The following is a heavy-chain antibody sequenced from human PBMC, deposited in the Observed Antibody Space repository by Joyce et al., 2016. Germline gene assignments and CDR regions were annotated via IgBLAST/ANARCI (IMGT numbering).Heavy chain of an antibody. V-gene: IGHV3-43*01. J-gene: IGHJ3*02. Sequence: EVQLVESGGAVVQPGGSLRLSCVASGFTFDDYALNWVCQAPGQGLEWVSRITWDGNRTYYSDSVRGRFTISRDNRKNSLYLQMYSLTTEDTALYFCAKEFLRGDRGAFDSWGQGTMVTVSS. CDR2: ITWDGNRT. CDR1: GFTFDDYA. CDR3: AKEFLRGDRGAFDS. D-gene: IGHD7-27*01.